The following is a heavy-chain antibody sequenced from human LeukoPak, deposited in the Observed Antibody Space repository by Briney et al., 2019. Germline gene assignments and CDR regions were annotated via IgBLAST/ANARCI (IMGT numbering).Heavy chain of an antibody. J-gene: IGHJ5*02. D-gene: IGHD2-15*01. CDR3: ARGSVIARAYNWFDP. CDR1: GGSISSYY. CDR2: IYYSGST. V-gene: IGHV4-59*12. Sequence: PSETLSLTCTVSGGSISSYYWSWIRQPPGKGLEWIGYIYYSGSTNYNPSLKSRVTISVDTSKNQFSLKLSSVTAADTAVYYCARGSVIARAYNWFDPWGQGTLVTVSS.